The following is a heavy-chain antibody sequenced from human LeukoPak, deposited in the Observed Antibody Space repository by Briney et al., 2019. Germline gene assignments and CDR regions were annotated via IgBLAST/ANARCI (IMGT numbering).Heavy chain of an antibody. D-gene: IGHD6-13*01. J-gene: IGHJ4*02. CDR3: ARLVVSSWYHEVLLGRDY. V-gene: IGHV4-61*05. CDR1: GGSISSSSYY. CDR2: IYYNGNT. Sequence: KSSETLSLTCTVSGGSISSSSYYWGWIRQPPGKGLEWIGYIYYNGNTNYNPSLKSRVTISVDTSKNQFSLKLSSVTAADTAVYYCARLVVSSWYHEVLLGRDYWGQGTLVTVSS.